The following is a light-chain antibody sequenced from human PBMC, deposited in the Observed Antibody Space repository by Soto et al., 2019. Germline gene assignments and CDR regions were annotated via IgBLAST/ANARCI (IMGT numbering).Light chain of an antibody. CDR1: QSISIW. CDR3: QQYNSYRT. CDR2: KAS. J-gene: IGKJ1*01. Sequence: DIQMTQSPSTLSASVGDRVTITCRASQSISIWLAWYQQKPGKAPTLLIYKASTLESGVPSRFSGSGSGTEFTLTISSLEPDDFSTYYCQQYNSYRTFGQGTKVEV. V-gene: IGKV1-5*03.